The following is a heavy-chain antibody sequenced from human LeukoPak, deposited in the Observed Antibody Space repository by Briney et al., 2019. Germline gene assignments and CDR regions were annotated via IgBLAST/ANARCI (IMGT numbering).Heavy chain of an antibody. Sequence: GGSLRLSCSASGFTFTSSGMHWVRQAPGKGLEYVSAIGSNGGSTYYADSVKGRFTISRDNSKNTLYLQVSSLRAEDTAVYYCVKATRGNYDYWGQGTLVTVSS. D-gene: IGHD4-23*01. CDR1: GFTFTSSG. V-gene: IGHV3-64D*09. J-gene: IGHJ4*02. CDR3: VKATRGNYDY. CDR2: IGSNGGST.